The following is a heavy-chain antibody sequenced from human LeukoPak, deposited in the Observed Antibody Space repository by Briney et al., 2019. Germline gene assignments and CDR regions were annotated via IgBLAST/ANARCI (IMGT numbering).Heavy chain of an antibody. Sequence: GGSLRLSCAASGFTFSSYWMSWVRQAPGKGLEWVGRIKSKKFGETTDYAAPVKGRFTISRDDSKNMLYLQMNSLKTEDTAVFYCTASDTPGVDYWGQGTLLTVSS. V-gene: IGHV3-15*01. CDR3: TASDTPGVDY. CDR1: GFTFSSYW. CDR2: IKSKKFGETT. J-gene: IGHJ4*02. D-gene: IGHD5-18*01.